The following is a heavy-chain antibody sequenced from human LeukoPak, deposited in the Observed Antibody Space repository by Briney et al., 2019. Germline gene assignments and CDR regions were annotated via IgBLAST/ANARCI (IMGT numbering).Heavy chain of an antibody. Sequence: SGGSLRLSCAASGFTVSSNYMSWVRQAPGKGLEWVANIQQHGSETYYGDSVKGRFTISRDNAKNSLYLQMNSLRAEDTAVYYCARVPPGYSSSWPVDYWGQGTLVTVSS. D-gene: IGHD6-13*01. V-gene: IGHV3-7*01. J-gene: IGHJ4*02. CDR3: ARVPPGYSSSWPVDY. CDR2: IQQHGSET. CDR1: GFTVSSNY.